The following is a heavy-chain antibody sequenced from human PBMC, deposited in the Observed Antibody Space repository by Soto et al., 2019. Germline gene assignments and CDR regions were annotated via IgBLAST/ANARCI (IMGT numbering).Heavy chain of an antibody. J-gene: IGHJ6*02. V-gene: IGHV4-30-4*01. CDR1: GGSISSGDYY. Sequence: QVQLQESGPGLVKPSQTLSLTCTVSGGSISSGDYYWSWIRQPPGKGLEWIGYIYYSGSTYYNPSLKSRVTISVDTSKNQFSLKLSSVTAADTAVYDCARVRQLVSYYYYGMDVWGQGTTVTVSS. D-gene: IGHD6-6*01. CDR2: IYYSGST. CDR3: ARVRQLVSYYYYGMDV.